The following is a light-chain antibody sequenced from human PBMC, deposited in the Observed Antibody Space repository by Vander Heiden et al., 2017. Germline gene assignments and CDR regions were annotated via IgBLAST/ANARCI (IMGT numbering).Light chain of an antibody. J-gene: IGKJ1*01. CDR3: QRPSNWPPRT. CDR1: QSVSSY. CDR2: DAS. Sequence: EIVLTQSPSTLSLSPGERATLSCRASQSVSSYLAWHQQKPVQAPRLLIYDASNRAIGIPARFSASGYGTDFTLTSSSLDLEDFAVYYCQRPSNWPPRTFGQGTKVEIK. V-gene: IGKV3-11*01.